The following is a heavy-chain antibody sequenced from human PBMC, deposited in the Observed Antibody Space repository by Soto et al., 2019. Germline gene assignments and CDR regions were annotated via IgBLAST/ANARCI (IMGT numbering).Heavy chain of an antibody. J-gene: IGHJ6*02. CDR2: ISSGAFTI. D-gene: IGHD2-21*01. CDR1: GFAFRDYE. Sequence: GGSLRLSCIWSGFAFRDYEMNWVRQAPGKGLEWVAYISSGAFTIYYADSVRGRFTVSRDNAKNSLYLQMNSPRDEDAAVYYCARTSSIQTVHYYGMHVWGQETTVTVSS. V-gene: IGHV3-48*03. CDR3: ARTSSIQTVHYYGMHV.